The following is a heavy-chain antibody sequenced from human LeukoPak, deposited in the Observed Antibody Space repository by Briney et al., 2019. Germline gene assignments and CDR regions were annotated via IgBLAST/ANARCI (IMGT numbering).Heavy chain of an antibody. V-gene: IGHV3-21*01. CDR1: GFTFSSSG. D-gene: IGHD6-6*01. Sequence: GGSLRLSCAASGFTFSSSGMNWVRQAPGRGLEWVASISRSSSYIYYADSVKGRFTISRDNAKNSLYLEMNSLTAADTAVYYCAGSSIGISPHFDYWGQGTLVTVSS. CDR3: AGSSIGISPHFDY. CDR2: ISRSSSYI. J-gene: IGHJ4*02.